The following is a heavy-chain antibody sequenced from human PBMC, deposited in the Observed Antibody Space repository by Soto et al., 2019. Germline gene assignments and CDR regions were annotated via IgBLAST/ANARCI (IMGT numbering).Heavy chain of an antibody. J-gene: IGHJ6*02. V-gene: IGHV3-23*01. CDR1: GLTFSRYG. Sequence: EVPLLESGGGLVQPGGSLRLSCAASGLTFSRYGMSWVRQAPGKGLEWVSSVSGSGAGTYYADSVKSRFTISRDNSKNTLYLQMNSLRVDDTAVYYCAKMRESYGMDVWGQGTTVTVSS. CDR2: VSGSGAGT. CDR3: AKMRESYGMDV.